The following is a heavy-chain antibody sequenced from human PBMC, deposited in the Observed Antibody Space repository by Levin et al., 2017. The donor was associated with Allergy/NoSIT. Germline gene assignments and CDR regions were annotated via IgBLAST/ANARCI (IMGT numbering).Heavy chain of an antibody. CDR2: IYYSGST. J-gene: IGHJ4*02. D-gene: IGHD3-22*01. CDR1: GGSISSSSYY. CDR3: ARQGYYYDSSGYDY. Sequence: SETLSLTCTVSGGSISSSSYYWGWIRQPPGKGLEWIGSIYYSGSTYYNPSLKSRVTISVDTSKNQFSLKLSSVTAADTAVYYCARQGYYYDSSGYDYWGQGTLVTVSS. V-gene: IGHV4-39*01.